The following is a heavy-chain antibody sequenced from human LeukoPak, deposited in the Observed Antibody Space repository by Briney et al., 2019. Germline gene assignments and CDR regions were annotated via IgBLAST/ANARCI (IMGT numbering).Heavy chain of an antibody. CDR3: ARDRVDSSGYYYVGLLVY. D-gene: IGHD3-22*01. Sequence: ASVKVSRKASGYTFTSYYMHWVRQAPGQGLEWMGIINPSGGSTIYAQKFQGRVTMTRDTSTSTVYMELSSLRSEDTAVYYCARDRVDSSGYYYVGLLVYWGQGTLVTVSS. CDR2: INPSGGST. CDR1: GYTFTSYY. V-gene: IGHV1-46*01. J-gene: IGHJ4*02.